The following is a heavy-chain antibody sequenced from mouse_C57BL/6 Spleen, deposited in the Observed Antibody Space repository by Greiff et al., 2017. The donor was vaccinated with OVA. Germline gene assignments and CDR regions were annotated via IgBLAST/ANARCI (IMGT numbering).Heavy chain of an antibody. CDR1: GFNINDYY. Sequence: EVKLMESGAELVKPGASVKLSCTASGFNINDYYMHWVKQRTEQGLEWIGRIDPEDGETKYAAKFQGKATITADTSSNTAYLQLSSLTSEDTAVYYCDRQLRIPYFDYWGQGTTLTVSS. V-gene: IGHV14-2*01. CDR2: IDPEDGET. J-gene: IGHJ2*01. D-gene: IGHD3-2*02. CDR3: DRQLRIPYFDY.